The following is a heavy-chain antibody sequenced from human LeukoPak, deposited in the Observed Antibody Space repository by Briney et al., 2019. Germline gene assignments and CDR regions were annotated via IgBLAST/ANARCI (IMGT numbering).Heavy chain of an antibody. Sequence: ASVKVSCKVSGYTLTELSMHWVRQAPGKGLEWMGGFDPEDGETISAQKFQGRVTMTEDTSSDTAYMELSSLRSEGTAVYYCATDITLDRGVIYYFDYWGQGTLVTVSS. V-gene: IGHV1-24*01. J-gene: IGHJ4*02. CDR2: FDPEDGET. CDR3: ATDITLDRGVIYYFDY. CDR1: GYTLTELS. D-gene: IGHD3-10*01.